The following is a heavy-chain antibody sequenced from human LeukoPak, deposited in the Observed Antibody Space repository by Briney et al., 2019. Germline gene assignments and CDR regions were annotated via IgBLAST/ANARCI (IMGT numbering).Heavy chain of an antibody. CDR1: GYRFTGYY. CDR2: TNPNSGGT. V-gene: IGHV1-2*02. J-gene: IGHJ4*02. CDR3: ATDLWQLAAARTRGNDY. Sequence: ASVNVSYKASGYRFTGYYMHWVGQDPGQGLEWLGWTNPNSGGTNYAQKFQGRVTMTRDTSISIAYMELSRLRSDDTAVYYCATDLWQLAAARTRGNDYWGQGTLVTVSS. D-gene: IGHD6-13*01.